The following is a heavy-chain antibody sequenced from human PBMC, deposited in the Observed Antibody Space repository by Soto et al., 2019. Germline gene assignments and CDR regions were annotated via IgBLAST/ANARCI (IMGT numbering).Heavy chain of an antibody. CDR3: ARGLYHDSRGYFDN. J-gene: IGHJ4*02. V-gene: IGHV3-48*02. CDR2: ISGSSSTI. Sequence: PGGSLRLSCTASGFTFSDYAMSWVRQPPGKGLQWVSYISGSSSTIYYADSVKGRFTISRDNAKNSLYLQMNSLRDEDTAVYYCARGLYHDSRGYFDNWGQGTLVTVSS. D-gene: IGHD3-3*01. CDR1: GFTFSDYA.